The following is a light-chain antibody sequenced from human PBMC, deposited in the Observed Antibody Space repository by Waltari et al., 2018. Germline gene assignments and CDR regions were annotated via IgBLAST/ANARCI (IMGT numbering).Light chain of an antibody. Sequence: SYELTQPPSVSVSPGPTASIACSGDKLEDKYASWYQQKPGQSPVLVIYQDNRRPSGIPERFSGSTSGNTATLTISGTQAMDEADYYCQAWDRNTYVVFGGGTKLTVL. J-gene: IGLJ2*01. V-gene: IGLV3-1*01. CDR1: KLEDKY. CDR2: QDN. CDR3: QAWDRNTYVV.